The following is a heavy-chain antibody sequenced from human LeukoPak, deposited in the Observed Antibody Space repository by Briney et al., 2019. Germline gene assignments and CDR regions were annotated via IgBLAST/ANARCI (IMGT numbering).Heavy chain of an antibody. D-gene: IGHD1-7*01. CDR1: GFTFSGAA. J-gene: IGHJ4*02. CDR3: TSRNYNRDY. Sequence: PGGSLRLSCAASGFTFSGAAMHWVRQASGKGLEWVGRIRSKANSYATAYAASVKGRFTISRDDSKNTAYLQMNSLKTEDTAVYYCTSRNYNRDYWGQGTLVTVSS. V-gene: IGHV3-73*01. CDR2: IRSKANSYAT.